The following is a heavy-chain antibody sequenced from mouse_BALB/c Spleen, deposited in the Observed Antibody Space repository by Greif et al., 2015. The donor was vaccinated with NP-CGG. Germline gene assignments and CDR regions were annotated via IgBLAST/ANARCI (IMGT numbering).Heavy chain of an antibody. Sequence: EVKLVEPGGGLVKPGGSLKLSCAASGFTFSSYTMSWVRQTPEKRLEWVATISSGGSYTYYPDSVKGRFTISRDNAKNTLYLQVSSLKSEDTAMYYCTREDGSSYDAMDYWGQGTSVTVSS. CDR1: GFTFSSYT. J-gene: IGHJ4*01. CDR3: TREDGSSYDAMDY. D-gene: IGHD1-1*01. V-gene: IGHV5-6-4*01. CDR2: ISSGGSYT.